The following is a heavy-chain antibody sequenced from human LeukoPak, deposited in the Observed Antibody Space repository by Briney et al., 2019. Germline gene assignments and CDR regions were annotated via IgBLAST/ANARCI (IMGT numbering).Heavy chain of an antibody. V-gene: IGHV3-9*01. CDR3: VRGRLSYYYDSSGLPDY. CDR2: INWNSGNI. Sequence: GRSLRLSCAASGFTFDDYAMHWVRQPPGKGLEWVSGINWNSGNIDYADSVKGRFIISRDNAKNSLYLQMKNLRAEDTALYYCVRGRLSYYYDSSGLPDYWGQGTLVTVSS. CDR1: GFTFDDYA. J-gene: IGHJ4*02. D-gene: IGHD3-22*01.